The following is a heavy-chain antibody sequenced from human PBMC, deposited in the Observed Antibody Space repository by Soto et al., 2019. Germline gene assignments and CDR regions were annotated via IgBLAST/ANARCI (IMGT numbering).Heavy chain of an antibody. CDR2: INYSGRYM. Sequence: EVQLVESGGGLVEPGGSLRLSCATSGFSFSSSDMTWVRQAPGKGLEYVPSINYSGRYMFYAGSLRGRFTVSRDNAKNSLYLQMNSLRAEDTAVYYCARKSSSDSTGYDYFDYWGQGTLVTVSS. CDR3: ARKSSSDSTGYDYFDY. J-gene: IGHJ4*02. V-gene: IGHV3-21*06. D-gene: IGHD3-22*01. CDR1: GFSFSSSD.